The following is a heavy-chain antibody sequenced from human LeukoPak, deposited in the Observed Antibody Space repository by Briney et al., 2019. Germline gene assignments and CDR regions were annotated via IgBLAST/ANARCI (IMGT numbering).Heavy chain of an antibody. V-gene: IGHV1-3*01. D-gene: IGHD5-12*01. CDR2: INAGNGNT. J-gene: IGHJ4*02. CDR1: GYTFTSYA. CDR3: ARDSSGYLKVTYYFDY. Sequence: ASVTVSCKASGYTFTSYAMHWVRQAPGQRLEWMGWINAGNGNTKYSQKFQGRVTITRDTSASTAYMELSSLRSEDTAVYYCARDSSGYLKVTYYFDYWGQGTLVTVSS.